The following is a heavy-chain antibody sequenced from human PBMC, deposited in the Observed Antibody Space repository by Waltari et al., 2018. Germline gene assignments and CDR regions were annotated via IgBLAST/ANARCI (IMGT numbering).Heavy chain of an antibody. CDR1: GFTFSSYG. CDR3: AKGPKNGPIDY. V-gene: IGHV3-33*06. CDR2: IGYDGSNK. Sequence: QVQLVESGGGVVQPGRSLRLSCAASGFTFSSYGMHWVRQAPGKGLEWVAGIGYDGSNKYYADAVKGRFTISRDNSKNTLYLQMNSLRAEDTAVYYCAKGPKNGPIDYWGQGTLVTVSS. J-gene: IGHJ4*02. D-gene: IGHD4-17*01.